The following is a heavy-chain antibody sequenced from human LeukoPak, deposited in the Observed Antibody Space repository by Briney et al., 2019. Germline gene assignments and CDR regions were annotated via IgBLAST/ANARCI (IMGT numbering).Heavy chain of an antibody. CDR1: GYSFTRNG. D-gene: IGHD3-16*01. Sequence: VASVKVSCKPSGYSFTRNGISWVRQAPGQGLEWMAWISANSGNTNYAQNFQDRVTLTTDTSTSTAYMELRSLRSDDTAVYYCARDVNYAFDYWGQGTLVTVSS. V-gene: IGHV1-18*01. J-gene: IGHJ4*02. CDR3: ARDVNYAFDY. CDR2: ISANSGNT.